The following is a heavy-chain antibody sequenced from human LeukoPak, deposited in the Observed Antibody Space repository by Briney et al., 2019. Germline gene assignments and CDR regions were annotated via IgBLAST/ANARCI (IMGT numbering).Heavy chain of an antibody. CDR1: GGSFSGYY. CDR2: INHSGST. V-gene: IGHV4-34*01. Sequence: SKTLSLTCAVYGGSFSGYYWSWIRQPPGKGLEWIGEINHSGSTNYNPSLKSRVTISVDTSKNQFSLKLSSVTAADTAVYYCARMDYDSSGPTGYFDYWGQGTLVTVSS. CDR3: ARMDYDSSGPTGYFDY. J-gene: IGHJ4*02. D-gene: IGHD3-22*01.